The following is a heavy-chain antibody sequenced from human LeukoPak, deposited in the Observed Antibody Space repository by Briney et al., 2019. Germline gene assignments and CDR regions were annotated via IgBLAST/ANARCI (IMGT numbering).Heavy chain of an antibody. Sequence: SETLSLTCAVYGGSFNDYYWSWIRQPPGKGLEWIGESYHSGSPNYNPSLKSRVTMSVDTSKNQFSLKLSSVTAADTAVYYCARVYSSSHDAFDIWGQGTMVTVSS. CDR3: ARVYSSSHDAFDI. V-gene: IGHV4-34*01. D-gene: IGHD6-13*01. J-gene: IGHJ3*02. CDR1: GGSFNDYY. CDR2: SYHSGSP.